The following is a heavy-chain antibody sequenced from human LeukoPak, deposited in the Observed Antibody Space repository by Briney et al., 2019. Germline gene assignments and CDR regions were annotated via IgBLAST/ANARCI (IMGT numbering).Heavy chain of an antibody. D-gene: IGHD3-3*01. CDR2: IYYSGST. CDR3: ARGTYDFWSGYHDAFDI. J-gene: IGHJ3*02. CDR1: GGSISSGDYY. V-gene: IGHV4-30-4*01. Sequence: SQTLSLTCTVSGGSISSGDYYWSWIRQPPGKGLEWIGYIYYSGSTYYNPSLKSRVTISVDTSKNQFSLKLSSVTAADTAVYYCARGTYDFWSGYHDAFDIWGQGTMVTVSP.